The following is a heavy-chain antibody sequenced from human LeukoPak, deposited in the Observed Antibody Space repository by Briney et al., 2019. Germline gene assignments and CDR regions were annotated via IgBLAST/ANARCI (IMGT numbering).Heavy chain of an antibody. CDR1: GGSFSGYY. D-gene: IGHD5-18*01. J-gene: IGHJ4*02. CDR2: INHSGST. CDR3: ARGVDTAMETGYFDY. Sequence: PSETLSLTCAVYGGSFSGYYWSWIRQPPGKGLEWIGEINHSGSTNYNPPLKSRVTISVDTSKNQFSLKLSSVTAADTAVYYCARGVDTAMETGYFDYWGQGTLVTVSS. V-gene: IGHV4-34*01.